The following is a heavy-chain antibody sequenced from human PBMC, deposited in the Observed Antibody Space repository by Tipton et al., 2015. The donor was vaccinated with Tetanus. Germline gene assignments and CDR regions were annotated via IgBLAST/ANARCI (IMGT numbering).Heavy chain of an antibody. V-gene: IGHV3-30-3*01. Sequence: SLRLSCAASGFTFSSYAMHWVRQAPGKGLEWVAVISYDGSNKYYADSVKGRFTISRDNSKNTLYLQMNSLRAEDTAVYYCARDLDIVVVPAATPYYDFWSGYRPAFDYWGQGTLVTVSS. D-gene: IGHD2-2*01. CDR1: GFTFSSYA. J-gene: IGHJ4*02. CDR2: ISYDGSNK. CDR3: ARDLDIVVVPAATPYYDFWSGYRPAFDY.